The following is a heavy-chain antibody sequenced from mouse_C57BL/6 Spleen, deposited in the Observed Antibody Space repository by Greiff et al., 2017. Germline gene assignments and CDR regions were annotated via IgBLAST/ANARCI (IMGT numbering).Heavy chain of an antibody. V-gene: IGHV1-15*01. CDR2: IDPETGGT. CDR1: GYTFTDYE. D-gene: IGHD4-1*01. J-gene: IGHJ2*01. CDR3: TRVGEDY. Sequence: QVQLQQSGAELVRPGASVTLSCKASGYTFTDYEMHWVKQTPVPGLEWIGAIDPETGGTAYNQKFKGKAILTADKSYSTAYMELRSLTSEDASVYYCTRVGEDYWGQGTTLTVSS.